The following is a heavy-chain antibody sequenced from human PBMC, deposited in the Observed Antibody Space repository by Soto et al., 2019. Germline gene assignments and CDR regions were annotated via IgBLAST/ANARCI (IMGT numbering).Heavy chain of an antibody. J-gene: IGHJ4*02. CDR3: ARDSPYIVATTDHFDY. CDR2: INPSGGST. V-gene: IGHV1-46*03. D-gene: IGHD5-12*01. Sequence: ASVKVSCKASGYTFTSHYMHWVRQAPGQGLEWMGIINPSGGSTSYAQKFQGRVTMTRDTSTSTVYMELSSLRSEDTAVYYCARDSPYIVATTDHFDYWGQGTLVTVSS. CDR1: GYTFTSHY.